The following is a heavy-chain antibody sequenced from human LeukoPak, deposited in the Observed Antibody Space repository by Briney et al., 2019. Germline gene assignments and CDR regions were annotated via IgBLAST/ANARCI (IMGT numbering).Heavy chain of an antibody. CDR3: AGGGKVYYYYYYYMDV. CDR2: IYYSGST. D-gene: IGHD4-23*01. V-gene: IGHV4-59*01. J-gene: IGHJ6*03. Sequence: SETLSLTCAVYGASFSGYYWSWIRQPPGKGLEWIGYIYYSGSTNYNPSLKSRVTISVDTSKNQFSLKLSSVTAADTAVYYCAGGGKVYYYYYYYMDVWGKGTTVTVSS. CDR1: GASFSGYY.